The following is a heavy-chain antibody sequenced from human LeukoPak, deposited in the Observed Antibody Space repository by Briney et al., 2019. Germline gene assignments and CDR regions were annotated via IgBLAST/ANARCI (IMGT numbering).Heavy chain of an antibody. J-gene: IGHJ4*02. CDR1: GFTFSSYA. Sequence: GGSLRLSCAASGFTFSSYAIHWVRQAPGKGLEFVSAINRYGDSTYYANSVKGRFTISRDNSKNTLYLQMNSLRAEDTAVYYCARDEWVTGSHGDWGQGTLVTVSS. CDR2: INRYGDST. D-gene: IGHD1-26*01. V-gene: IGHV3-64*01. CDR3: ARDEWVTGSHGD.